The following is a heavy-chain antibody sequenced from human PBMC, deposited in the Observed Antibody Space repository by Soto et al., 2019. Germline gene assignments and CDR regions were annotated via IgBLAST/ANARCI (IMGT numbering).Heavy chain of an antibody. CDR3: ARLPFPYGDYGEDYYYYYGMDV. CDR1: GYSFTSYW. J-gene: IGHJ6*02. CDR2: IYPGDSDT. V-gene: IGHV5-51*01. Sequence: RGESLKISCKGSGYSFTSYWIGWVRQMPGKGLEWMGIIYPGDSDTRYSPSFQGQVTISADKSISTAYLQWSSLKASDTAMYYCARLPFPYGDYGEDYYYYYGMDVWGQGTTVTVSS. D-gene: IGHD4-17*01.